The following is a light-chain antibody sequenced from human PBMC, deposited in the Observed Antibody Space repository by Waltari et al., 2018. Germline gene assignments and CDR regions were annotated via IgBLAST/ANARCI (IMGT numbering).Light chain of an antibody. CDR3: SSSTFTTLI. CDR1: SSDVGAYDF. Sequence: QSALTQPASVPGSPGQSITISCTGTSSDVGAYDFVSWYQQHPGKAPKLMIYDVSSRPSGVSNRFSGSKSGNTASLTISGLQTEDEADYYCSSSTFTTLIFGGGTKLTVL. V-gene: IGLV2-14*03. J-gene: IGLJ2*01. CDR2: DVS.